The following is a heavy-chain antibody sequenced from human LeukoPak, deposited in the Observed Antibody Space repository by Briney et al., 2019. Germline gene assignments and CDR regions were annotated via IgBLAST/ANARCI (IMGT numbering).Heavy chain of an antibody. J-gene: IGHJ4*02. CDR1: GFTFSSYE. Sequence: GGSLRLSCAASGFTFSSYEMNWVRQAPGRGLEWVSYISSSGSTRYYADSVKGRFTISRDNAKNSLYLQMNSLRAEDTAVYYCARDRMGAILYFDSWGQGTLVTVSS. CDR2: ISSSGSTR. D-gene: IGHD1-26*01. CDR3: ARDRMGAILYFDS. V-gene: IGHV3-48*03.